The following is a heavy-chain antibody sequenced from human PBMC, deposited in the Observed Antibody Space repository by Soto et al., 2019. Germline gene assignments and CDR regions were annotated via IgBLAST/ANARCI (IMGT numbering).Heavy chain of an antibody. V-gene: IGHV1-69*08. CDR2: IMPILGIA. CDR1: GGTFSSYT. Sequence: QVQLVQSGAEVKKPGSSVKVSCKASGGTFSSYTISWVRQAPGQGLEWMGRIMPILGIANYAQKFQGRVTITADKSTSTAYMALSSLRSEDTAVYYCARDKSIVVVPAEDAFDIWGQGTMVTVSS. D-gene: IGHD2-2*01. CDR3: ARDKSIVVVPAEDAFDI. J-gene: IGHJ3*02.